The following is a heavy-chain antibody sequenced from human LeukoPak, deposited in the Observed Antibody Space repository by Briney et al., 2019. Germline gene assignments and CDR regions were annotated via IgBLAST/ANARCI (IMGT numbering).Heavy chain of an antibody. CDR2: MNPNSGNT. D-gene: IGHD3-16*01. CDR1: GYTFTSYD. J-gene: IGHJ4*02. V-gene: IGHV1-8*03. CDR3: ARVVGDYNGLFDY. Sequence: GASVKVSCKASGYTFTSYDINWVRQATGQGLEWMGWMNPNSGNTGYAQKFQGRVTITRNTSISTAYMELSSLRSEDTAVYYSARVVGDYNGLFDYWGQGTLVTVSS.